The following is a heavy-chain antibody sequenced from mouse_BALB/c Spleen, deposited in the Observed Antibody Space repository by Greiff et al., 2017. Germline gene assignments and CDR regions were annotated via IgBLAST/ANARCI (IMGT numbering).Heavy chain of an antibody. D-gene: IGHD1-1*01. J-gene: IGHJ4*01. CDR2: ISCYNGAT. CDR3: ARGYYYGSSYVYAMDY. Sequence: LVKTGASVKISCKASGYSFTGYYMHWVKQSHGKSLEWIGYISCYNGATSYNQKFKGKATFTVDTSSSTAYMQFNSLTSEDSAVYYCARGYYYGSSYVYAMDYWGQGTSVTVSS. CDR1: GYSFTGYY. V-gene: IGHV1S34*01.